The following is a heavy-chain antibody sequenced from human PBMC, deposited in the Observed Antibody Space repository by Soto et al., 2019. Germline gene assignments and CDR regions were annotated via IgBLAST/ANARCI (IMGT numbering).Heavy chain of an antibody. CDR3: ATDPPDYGGTPFGY. CDR2: FDPEDGET. CDR1: GYTLTELS. D-gene: IGHD4-17*01. Sequence: ASVKVSCKVSGYTLTELSMHWVRQAPGKGLEWMGGFDPEDGETIYAQKFQGRVTMTEDTSTDTAYMELSSLRSEDMAVYYCATDPPDYGGTPFGYWGQGTLVTVSS. V-gene: IGHV1-24*01. J-gene: IGHJ4*02.